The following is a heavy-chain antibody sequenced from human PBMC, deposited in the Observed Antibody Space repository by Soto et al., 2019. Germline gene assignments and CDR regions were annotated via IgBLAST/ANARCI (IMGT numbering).Heavy chain of an antibody. CDR1: GFTFSTYA. Sequence: PGGSLRLSCAASGFTFSTYAMHWVRQAPGKGLEWVAVISYDGSNKHYADSVKGRFTISRDNSKNTLYLQMNSLRAEDTAVYYCARAPGIEIVVPPYYWGQGTLVTVSS. J-gene: IGHJ4*02. D-gene: IGHD2-15*01. CDR2: ISYDGSNK. V-gene: IGHV3-30*04. CDR3: ARAPGIEIVVPPYY.